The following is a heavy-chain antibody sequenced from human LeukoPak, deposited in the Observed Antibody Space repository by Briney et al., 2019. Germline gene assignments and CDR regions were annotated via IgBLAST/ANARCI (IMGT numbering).Heavy chain of an antibody. V-gene: IGHV1-69*05. CDR2: IIPIFGTA. Sequence: SVKVSCKASAGTFSSYAISWVRQAPGQGLEWMGGIIPIFGTANYAQKFQGRVTITTDESTSTAYMELSSLRSEDTAVYYCARGRPGYDSSGYEYFQHWGQGTLVTVS. CDR3: ARGRPGYDSSGYEYFQH. CDR1: AGTFSSYA. D-gene: IGHD3-22*01. J-gene: IGHJ1*01.